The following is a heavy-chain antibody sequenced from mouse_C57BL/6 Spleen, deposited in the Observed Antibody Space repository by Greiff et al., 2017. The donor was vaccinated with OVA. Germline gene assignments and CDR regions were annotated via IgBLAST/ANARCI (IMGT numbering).Heavy chain of an antibody. V-gene: IGHV5-4*01. CDR1: GFTFSSYA. CDR3: ARDTTVVATEWYFDV. J-gene: IGHJ1*03. D-gene: IGHD1-1*01. Sequence: EVKVVESGGGLVKPGGSLKLSCAASGFTFSSYAMSWVRQTPEKRLEWVATISDGGSYTYYPDNVKGRFTISRDNAKNNLYLQMSHLKSEDTAMYYCARDTTVVATEWYFDVWGTGTTVTVSS. CDR2: ISDGGSYT.